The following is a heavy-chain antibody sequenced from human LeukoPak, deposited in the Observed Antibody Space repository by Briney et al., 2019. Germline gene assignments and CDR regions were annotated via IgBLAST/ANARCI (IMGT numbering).Heavy chain of an antibody. CDR2: TRHDGSNK. CDR3: AKGKGSGSDLFYNYYYMDV. CDR1: GFIFSGFG. Sequence: GGSLRLSCAAAGFIFSGFGMHWVRQAPGQGLGWVTFTRHDGSNKYYADSVKGRFTISRDNSKNTVYLQMNSLRAEDTAVYYCAKGKGSGSDLFYNYYYMDVWGKGTTVTVSS. V-gene: IGHV3-30*02. J-gene: IGHJ6*03. D-gene: IGHD1-26*01.